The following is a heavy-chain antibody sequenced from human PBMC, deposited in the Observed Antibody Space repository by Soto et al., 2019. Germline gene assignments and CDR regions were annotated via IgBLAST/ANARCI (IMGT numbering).Heavy chain of an antibody. CDR3: AREATMVRGVNIENYFDY. D-gene: IGHD3-10*01. Sequence: SETLSLTCAVSGGSISSGGYSWSWIRQPPGKGLEWIGYIYHSGSTYYNPSLKSRVTISVDRSKNQFSLKLSSVTAADTAVYYCAREATMVRGVNIENYFDYWGRGTLVTVSS. J-gene: IGHJ4*02. CDR1: GGSISSGGYS. V-gene: IGHV4-30-2*01. CDR2: IYHSGST.